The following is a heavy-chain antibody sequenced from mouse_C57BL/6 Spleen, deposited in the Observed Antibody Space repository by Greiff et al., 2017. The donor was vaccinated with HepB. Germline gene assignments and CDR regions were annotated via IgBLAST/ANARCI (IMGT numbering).Heavy chain of an antibody. CDR1: GYAFSSSW. D-gene: IGHD1-1*01. J-gene: IGHJ3*01. Sequence: VQLQQSGPELVKPGASVKISCKASGYAFSSSWMNWVKQRPGKGLEWIGRIYPGDGDTNYNGKFKGKATLTADKSSSTAYMQLSSLTSEDSAVYFCARGSYYGPFAYWGQGTLVTVSA. CDR2: IYPGDGDT. CDR3: ARGSYYGPFAY. V-gene: IGHV1-82*01.